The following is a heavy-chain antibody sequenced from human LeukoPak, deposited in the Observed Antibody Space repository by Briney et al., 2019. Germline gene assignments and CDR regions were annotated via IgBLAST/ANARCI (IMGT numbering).Heavy chain of an antibody. CDR1: GFTVSSNY. CDR3: ARARGSGWLDFDC. CDR2: LYSGGDT. D-gene: IGHD6-19*01. V-gene: IGHV3-53*01. Sequence: GGSLRLSCAASGFTVSSNYMNWVRQAPGKGLEWVSVLYSGGDTYYTDSVKGRFTISRDNSKNTLYLQMNSLRVEDTAVYYCARARGSGWLDFDCWGQGTLVTISS. J-gene: IGHJ4*02.